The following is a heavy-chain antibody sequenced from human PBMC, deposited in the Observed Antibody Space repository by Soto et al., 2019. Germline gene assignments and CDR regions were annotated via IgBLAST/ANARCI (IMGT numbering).Heavy chain of an antibody. CDR2: MYWDDDK. J-gene: IGHJ3*02. V-gene: IGHV2-5*02. Sequence: QITLKESGPTLVKPTQTLTLTCTFSGFSLSTRGVGVGWIRQHPGKALEWLALMYWDDDKRYSPSLKSTLTSTKDSSKNQLVLTLTHMDPVDTATYYCAHMNRIWGWLRSGDAFDICGQGTMVTVSS. CDR1: GFSLSTRGVG. D-gene: IGHD5-12*01. CDR3: AHMNRIWGWLRSGDAFDI.